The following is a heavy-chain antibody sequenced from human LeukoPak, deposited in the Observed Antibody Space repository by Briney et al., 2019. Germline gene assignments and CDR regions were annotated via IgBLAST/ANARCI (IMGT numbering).Heavy chain of an antibody. J-gene: IGHJ4*02. CDR3: ARESDSSGCSDY. D-gene: IGHD6-19*01. CDR2: INPNSGGT. Sequence: ASVKVSCKASGYTFTGYYMHWVRQAPGQGLEWMGWINPNSGGTNYAQKFQGRVTMTRDTSISTAYMELSRLRSDDTAVYYCARESDSSGCSDYWGQGTLVTVSS. CDR1: GYTFTGYY. V-gene: IGHV1-2*02.